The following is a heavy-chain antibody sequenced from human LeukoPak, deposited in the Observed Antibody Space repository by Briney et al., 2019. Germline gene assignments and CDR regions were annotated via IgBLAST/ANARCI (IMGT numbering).Heavy chain of an antibody. CDR2: INTNTGNP. J-gene: IGHJ2*01. CDR1: GYTFTSYA. D-gene: IGHD3-16*01. CDR3: ARDSTFSLETPEGWYFDL. V-gene: IGHV7-4-1*02. Sequence: EASVKVSCKASGYTFTSYAMNWVRQAPGQGLEWMGWINTNTGNPTYAQGFTGRFVFSLDTSVSTAYLQISSLKAEDTAVYYCARDSTFSLETPEGWYFDLWGRGTLVTVSS.